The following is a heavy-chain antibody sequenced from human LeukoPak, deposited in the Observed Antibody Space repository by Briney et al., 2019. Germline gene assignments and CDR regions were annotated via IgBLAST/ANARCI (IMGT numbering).Heavy chain of an antibody. J-gene: IGHJ4*02. CDR2: INHSGST. V-gene: IGHV4-34*01. D-gene: IGHD5-24*01. Sequence: PSETLSLTCAVYGGSFSGYYWSWIRQPPGKGLEWIGEINHSGSTNYNPSLKSRVTISVDTSKNQFSLKLSSVTAADMAVYYCARGDGYNQARQFDYWGQGTLVTVSS. CDR1: GGSFSGYY. CDR3: ARGDGYNQARQFDY.